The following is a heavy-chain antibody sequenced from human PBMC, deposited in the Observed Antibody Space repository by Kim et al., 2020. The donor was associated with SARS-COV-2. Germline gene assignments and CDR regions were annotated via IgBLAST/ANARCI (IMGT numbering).Heavy chain of an antibody. D-gene: IGHD6-13*01. V-gene: IGHV4-59*01. CDR2: IYYSGST. CDR3: ARIIRSYSSSWTNNWFDP. J-gene: IGHJ5*02. CDR1: GGSISSYY. Sequence: SETLSLTCTVSGGSISSYYWSWIRQPPGKGLEWIGYIYYSGSTNYNPSLKSRVTISVDTSKNQFSLKLSSVTAADTAVYYCARIIRSYSSSWTNNWFDPWGQGTLVTVSS.